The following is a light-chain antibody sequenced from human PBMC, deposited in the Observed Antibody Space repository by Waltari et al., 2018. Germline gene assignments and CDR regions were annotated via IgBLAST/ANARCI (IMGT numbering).Light chain of an antibody. CDR3: QHYDNLPMYT. V-gene: IGKV1-33*01. CDR1: QDISNY. J-gene: IGKJ2*01. CDR2: DAS. Sequence: DIQMTQSPSSLSASVGDRVTITCQASQDISNYLNWYQQKPGKAPKLLIYDASNLQIGVPSRFSGSGSGTDFTFTISSLQPEDIATYYCQHYDNLPMYTFGQGTKLEI.